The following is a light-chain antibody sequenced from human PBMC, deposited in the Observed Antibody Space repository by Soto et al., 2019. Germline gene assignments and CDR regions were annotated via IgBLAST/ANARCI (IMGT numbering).Light chain of an antibody. CDR3: QQYGSPPFT. J-gene: IGKJ4*01. Sequence: DIVLTQSPGTLSLSPGERATLSCRASQSISSIYLAWFQQKPGQSPRLLIYGASSRPTGIPDRFSGSGSGTDFTLAISRLEPEDFALYYCQQYGSPPFTFGGGTKVEIK. CDR1: QSISSIY. V-gene: IGKV3-20*01. CDR2: GAS.